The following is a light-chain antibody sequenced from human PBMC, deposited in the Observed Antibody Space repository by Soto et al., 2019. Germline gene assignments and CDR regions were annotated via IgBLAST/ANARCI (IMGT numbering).Light chain of an antibody. J-gene: IGKJ1*01. V-gene: IGKV1-39*01. CDR1: QSISSY. CDR2: AAS. CDR3: QQSYSTPWT. Sequence: DIQMTQSPSSLSPSVGDRVTITCRASQSISSYLNWYQQKPGKAPKLLIYAASSFQSGVPSRFSGSGSGTDFTLTISSLQPEDFATYYCQQSYSTPWTFGQGTKVEIK.